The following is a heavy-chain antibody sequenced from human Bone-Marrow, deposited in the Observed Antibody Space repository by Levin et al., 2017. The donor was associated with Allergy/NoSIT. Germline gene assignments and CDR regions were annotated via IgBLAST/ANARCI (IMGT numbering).Heavy chain of an antibody. V-gene: IGHV3-7*04. D-gene: IGHD3-10*01. J-gene: IGHJ4*02. CDR2: IKQDGSEK. CDR1: GFSFSTYW. Sequence: GGSLRLSCAASGFSFSTYWMTWVRQAPGKGLEWVANIKQDGSEKNYVDSVKGRFTISRDNAKNSLYLQMNSLRAEDTAVCYCARDSALYSSGSYYYWGQGTLVTVSS. CDR3: ARDSALYSSGSYYY.